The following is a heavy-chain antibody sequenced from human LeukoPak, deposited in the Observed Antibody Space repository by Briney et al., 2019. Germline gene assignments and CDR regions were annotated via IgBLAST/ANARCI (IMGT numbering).Heavy chain of an antibody. V-gene: IGHV3-53*01. Sequence: PGGSLRLSCAASGFTFSSYSMNWVRQAPGKGLEWVSVIYSGGSTYYADSVKGRFTISRDNSKNTLYLQMNSLRAEDTAVYYCARDGYGGFDYWGQGTLVTVSS. CDR2: IYSGGST. J-gene: IGHJ4*02. CDR3: ARDGYGGFDY. CDR1: GFTFSSYS. D-gene: IGHD5-12*01.